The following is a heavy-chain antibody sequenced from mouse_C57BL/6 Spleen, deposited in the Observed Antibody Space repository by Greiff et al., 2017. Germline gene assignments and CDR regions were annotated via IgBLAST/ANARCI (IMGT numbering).Heavy chain of an antibody. Sequence: EVQLQESGGGLVKPGGSLKLSCAASGFTFSSYAMSWVRQTPEKRLEWVATISDGGSYTYYPDNVMGRFTISRDNAKNNLYLQMSHLKSEDTAMYYCASARRYYFDYWGQGTTLTVSS. V-gene: IGHV5-4*01. CDR3: ASARRYYFDY. J-gene: IGHJ2*01. CDR2: ISDGGSYT. CDR1: GFTFSSYA.